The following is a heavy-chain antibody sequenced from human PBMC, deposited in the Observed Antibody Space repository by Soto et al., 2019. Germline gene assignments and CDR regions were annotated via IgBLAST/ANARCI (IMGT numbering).Heavy chain of an antibody. Sequence: SETLSLTCVVSSGSISSSKWWSWVRQPPGKGLEWIGEIHESGSTNYNPSLKSRVIISLDKSRNQCSLNLDSVTAADTAVYYCARGASGYYDSSGYYSPYYFDYWGQGTLVTVSS. V-gene: IGHV4-4*02. CDR1: SGSISSSKW. CDR3: ARGASGYYDSSGYYSPYYFDY. J-gene: IGHJ4*02. CDR2: IHESGST. D-gene: IGHD3-22*01.